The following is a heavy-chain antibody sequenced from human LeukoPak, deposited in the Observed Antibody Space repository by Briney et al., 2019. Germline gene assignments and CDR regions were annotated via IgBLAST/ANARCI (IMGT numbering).Heavy chain of an antibody. CDR3: ARQGSGGRSFDV. CDR2: MYNSGST. J-gene: IGHJ3*01. D-gene: IGHD1-26*01. Sequence: PSETLSLTCTASGGSISTYYWSWIRQPPGKGLEWIGYMYNSGSTNYNPSLKSQVTISIDTSKNQVSLRLSSVTAADTAVYYCARQGSGGRSFDVWGQGTMVTVSS. CDR1: GGSISTYY. V-gene: IGHV4-59*08.